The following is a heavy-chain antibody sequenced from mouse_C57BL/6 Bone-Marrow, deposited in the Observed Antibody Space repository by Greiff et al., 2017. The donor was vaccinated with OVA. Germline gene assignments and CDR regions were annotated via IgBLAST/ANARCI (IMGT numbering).Heavy chain of an antibody. D-gene: IGHD1-1*01. CDR1: GYTFTSYW. J-gene: IGHJ2*01. Sequence: QVQLQQSGAELVRPGSSVKLSCKASGYTFTSYWMHWVKQRPIQGLEWIGNIDPSDSETHYNQKFKDKATLTVDKSSSTAYMQLSSLTSEDSAVYYCARGGSLYYFDYWGQGTTLTVSS. V-gene: IGHV1-52*01. CDR3: ARGGSLYYFDY. CDR2: IDPSDSET.